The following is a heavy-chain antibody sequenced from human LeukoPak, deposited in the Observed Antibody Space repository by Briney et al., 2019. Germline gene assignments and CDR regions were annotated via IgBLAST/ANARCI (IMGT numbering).Heavy chain of an antibody. CDR3: VRIGYSSSSYEY. CDR2: IKEDATTN. V-gene: IGHV3-7*01. J-gene: IGHJ4*02. CDR1: GFRFSYYW. Sequence: GGSLRLSCAASGFRFSYYWMTWVRQTPGKGLEWVANIKEDATTNYYVDSVRGRLTMSSDNGKHSLDLQMNSVRAEDTATYYCVRIGYSSSSYEYWGQGTLGTVSS. D-gene: IGHD6-6*01.